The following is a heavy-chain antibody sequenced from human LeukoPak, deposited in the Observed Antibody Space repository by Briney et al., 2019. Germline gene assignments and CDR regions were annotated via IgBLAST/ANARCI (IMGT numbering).Heavy chain of an antibody. D-gene: IGHD3-22*01. J-gene: IGHJ3*02. CDR2: IIPIFGTA. Sequence: ASVKVSCKASGGTFSSYAISWVRQAPGQGLEWMGGIIPIFGTANYAQKFQGRVTITTDESTSTAYMELSGLRSEDTAVYYCAATRGRCDSSGYLTDAFDIWGQGTMVTVSS. V-gene: IGHV1-69*05. CDR1: GGTFSSYA. CDR3: AATRGRCDSSGYLTDAFDI.